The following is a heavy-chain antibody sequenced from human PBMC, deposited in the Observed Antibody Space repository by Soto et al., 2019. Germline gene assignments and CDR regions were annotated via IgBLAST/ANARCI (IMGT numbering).Heavy chain of an antibody. J-gene: IGHJ3*02. CDR3: ARAPTYYDFWSGYFNGDAFDI. Sequence: QVQLVQSGAEVKKPGASVKVSCKASGYTFTGYYMHWVRQAPGQGLEWMGWINPNSGGTNYAQKFQGWVTMTRDTSISTAYIELSRLRSDDTAVYYCARAPTYYDFWSGYFNGDAFDIWGQGTMVTVSS. V-gene: IGHV1-2*04. CDR1: GYTFTGYY. D-gene: IGHD3-3*01. CDR2: INPNSGGT.